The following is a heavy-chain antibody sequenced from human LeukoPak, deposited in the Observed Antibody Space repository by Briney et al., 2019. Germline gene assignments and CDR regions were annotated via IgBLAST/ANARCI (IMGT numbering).Heavy chain of an antibody. CDR3: ARDRRATQARGNYYYYYGMDV. J-gene: IGHJ6*02. Sequence: GGSLRLSCAASGFTFSSYAMHWVRQAPGKGLEWVAVISYDGSNKYYADSVKGRFTISRDNSKNTLYLQMNSPRAEDTAVYYCARDRRATQARGNYYYYYGMDVWGQGTTVTVSS. CDR2: ISYDGSNK. D-gene: IGHD3-10*01. V-gene: IGHV3-30*04. CDR1: GFTFSSYA.